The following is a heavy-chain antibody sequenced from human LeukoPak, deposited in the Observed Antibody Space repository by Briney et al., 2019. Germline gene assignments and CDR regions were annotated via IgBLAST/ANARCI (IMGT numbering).Heavy chain of an antibody. Sequence: PGGSLRLSCAASGFTFSSYGMHSVRQAPGKGLEWVAFIRYDGINKYYADSVKGRFTISRDSFKNTLYLQMNSLRPEDTAVYYCAKEGDYYGSGSYRDGFDIWGQGTRATVSS. CDR2: IRYDGINK. CDR3: AKEGDYYGSGSYRDGFDI. V-gene: IGHV3-30*02. CDR1: GFTFSSYG. J-gene: IGHJ3*02. D-gene: IGHD3-10*01.